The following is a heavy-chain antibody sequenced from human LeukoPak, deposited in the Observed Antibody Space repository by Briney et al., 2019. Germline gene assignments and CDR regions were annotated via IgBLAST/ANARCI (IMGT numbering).Heavy chain of an antibody. Sequence: ASVKVSCKASGYTFTSYDINWVRQATGQGLEWMGWMNPNSGGTNYAQKFQGRVTMTRDTSISTAYMELSRLRSDDTAVYYCARGGSGSYFSWLDPWGQGTLVTVSS. CDR3: ARGGSGSYFSWLDP. CDR2: MNPNSGGT. D-gene: IGHD3-10*01. V-gene: IGHV1-2*02. CDR1: GYTFTSYD. J-gene: IGHJ5*02.